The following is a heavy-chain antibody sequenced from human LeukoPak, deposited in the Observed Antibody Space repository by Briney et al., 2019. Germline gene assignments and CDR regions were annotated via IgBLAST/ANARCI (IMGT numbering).Heavy chain of an antibody. Sequence: PSETLSLTCTVSGGSISSSSYYWVCIPQPPGQVLDWIGTIYYSADTYYNPSLKSRVTISVDTSKNQFSLKLSSVTAADTAVYYCARRVVTITPYFDYWGQGTLVTVSS. V-gene: IGHV4-39*01. D-gene: IGHD3-22*01. J-gene: IGHJ4*02. CDR3: ARRVVTITPYFDY. CDR2: IYYSADT. CDR1: GGSISSSSYY.